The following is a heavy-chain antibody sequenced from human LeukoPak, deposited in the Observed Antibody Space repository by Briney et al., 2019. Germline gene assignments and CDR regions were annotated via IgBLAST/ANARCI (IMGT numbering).Heavy chain of an antibody. CDR2: IYYGGST. Sequence: SETLSLTCTVSGGSISSSSYYWGWIRQPPGKGLEWIGNIYYGGSTFYSPSLKSRVTMSVDTSKNQFSLKLSSVTAADTAVYYCARPQTGIAAAGTVYYLDYWGQGTLVTVSS. CDR1: GGSISSSSYY. J-gene: IGHJ4*02. V-gene: IGHV4-39*01. CDR3: ARPQTGIAAAGTVYYLDY. D-gene: IGHD6-13*01.